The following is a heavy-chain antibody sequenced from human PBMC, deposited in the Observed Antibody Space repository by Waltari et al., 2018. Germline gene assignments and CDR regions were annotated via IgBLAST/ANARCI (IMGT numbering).Heavy chain of an antibody. Sequence: QVQLVQSGAEVKKPGASVKVSCKASGYTFTSYYMHWVRQAPGQGLEWMGIINPSGGSTSYAQKFQGRVTMTRDTSTSTVYMELSSLRSEDTAVYYCATDIDAYSSGWSVFDYWGQGTLVTVSS. V-gene: IGHV1-46*01. J-gene: IGHJ4*02. CDR2: INPSGGST. CDR1: GYTFTSYY. D-gene: IGHD6-19*01. CDR3: ATDIDAYSSGWSVFDY.